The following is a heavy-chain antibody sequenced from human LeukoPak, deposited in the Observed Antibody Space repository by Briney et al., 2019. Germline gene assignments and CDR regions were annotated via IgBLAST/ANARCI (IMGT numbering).Heavy chain of an antibody. V-gene: IGHV3-23*01. D-gene: IGHD3-22*01. Sequence: GGSLRLSCAGYGFTFSNYAMSWVRQAPGKGLEWVSGITADGGTTHHVDSVKGRFTISRDNSKNTLYLQMNSLRAEDTAVYCCARDLVNSGYYFDYWGQGTLVTVSS. J-gene: IGHJ4*02. CDR1: GFTFSNYA. CDR3: ARDLVNSGYYFDY. CDR2: ITADGGTT.